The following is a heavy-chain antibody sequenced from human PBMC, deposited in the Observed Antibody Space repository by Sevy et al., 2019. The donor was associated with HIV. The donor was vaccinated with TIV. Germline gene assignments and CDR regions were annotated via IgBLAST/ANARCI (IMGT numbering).Heavy chain of an antibody. CDR1: GGSISSYY. CDR3: ARARFLEWLSHGAYFDY. J-gene: IGHJ4*02. CDR2: IYYSGST. D-gene: IGHD3-3*01. Sequence: SETLSLTCTVSGGSISSYYWSWIRQPPGKGLEWIGYIYYSGSTNYNPSLKSRVTISVDTSKNQFSLKLSSVTAADTAVYYCARARFLEWLSHGAYFDYWGKGTLVTVSS. V-gene: IGHV4-59*01.